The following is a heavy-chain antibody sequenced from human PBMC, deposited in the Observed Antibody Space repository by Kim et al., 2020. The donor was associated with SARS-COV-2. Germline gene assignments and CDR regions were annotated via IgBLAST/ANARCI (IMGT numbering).Heavy chain of an antibody. Sequence: SLKSRVTISVDTSKNQFSLKLSSVTAADTAVYYCARADTIFGVVIDAFDIWGQGTMVTVSS. CDR3: ARADTIFGVVIDAFDI. J-gene: IGHJ3*02. D-gene: IGHD3-3*01. V-gene: IGHV4-31*02.